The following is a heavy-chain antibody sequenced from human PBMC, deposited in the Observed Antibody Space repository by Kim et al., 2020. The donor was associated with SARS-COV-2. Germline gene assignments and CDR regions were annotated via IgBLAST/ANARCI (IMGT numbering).Heavy chain of an antibody. J-gene: IGHJ1*01. CDR3: AKGLRVAAAPPTTN. Sequence: GGSLRLSCAASGFTFGDYAMHWVRQAPGKGLEWVSGISWNSGSIGYADSVKGRFTISRDNAKNSLYLQMNSLRAEDTALYYCAKGLRVAAAPPTTNWGQGTLVTVSS. CDR2: ISWNSGSI. D-gene: IGHD6-25*01. V-gene: IGHV3-9*01. CDR1: GFTFGDYA.